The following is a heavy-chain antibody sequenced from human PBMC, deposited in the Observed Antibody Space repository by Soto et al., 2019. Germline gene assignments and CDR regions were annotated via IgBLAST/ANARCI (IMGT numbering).Heavy chain of an antibody. CDR3: VGLLCYGGRGYQHTY. CDR1: GGSISSSSSY. V-gene: IGHV4-39*01. CDR2: IYYLGNT. D-gene: IGHD3-22*01. J-gene: IGHJ4*01. Sequence: WETLSLTCTVSGGSISSSSSYWGWIRQPPGKGLEWVGSIYYLGNTYYNPSLGGRVSISVDTSKNQFSLKLNSVTAADTAVFYCVGLLCYGGRGYQHTYLGQGTLVTVSS.